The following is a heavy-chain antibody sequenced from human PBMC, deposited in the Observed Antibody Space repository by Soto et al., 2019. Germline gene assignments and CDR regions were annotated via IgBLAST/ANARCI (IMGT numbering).Heavy chain of an antibody. J-gene: IGHJ4*02. CDR3: ARDPSYGAIDY. D-gene: IGHD3-10*01. V-gene: IGHV3-7*01. CDR1: GFSFGASW. CDR2: IKQDGSEK. Sequence: EVQLMESGGGLVQPGGSLRLSCAASGFSFGASWMAWVRQAPGKGLEWVADIKQDGSEKNYVDSVKGRITISRDNAKNSLYLQMNSLRAEDTAVYYGARDPSYGAIDYWGLGTLVTVSS.